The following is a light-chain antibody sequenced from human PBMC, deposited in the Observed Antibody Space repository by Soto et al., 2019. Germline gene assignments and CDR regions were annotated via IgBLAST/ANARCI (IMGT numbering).Light chain of an antibody. CDR3: RPYNNWPPWT. CDR1: QSVSSN. CDR2: GAS. Sequence: EVDMKKSAARLSVSPGKGATLSCRASQSVSSNLAWYQQKPGQAPRLLIYGASTRATGIPARFSGSVSGTEFTLTISVCRSGVFAEHHCRPYNNWPPWTGGQGTKVDIK. V-gene: IGKV3-15*01. J-gene: IGKJ1*01.